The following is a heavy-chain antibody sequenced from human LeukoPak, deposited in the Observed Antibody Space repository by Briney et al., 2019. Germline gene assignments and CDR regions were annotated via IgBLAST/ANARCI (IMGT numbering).Heavy chain of an antibody. V-gene: IGHV3-33*06. CDR1: GFTFSSYG. Sequence: GRSLRLSCAASGFTFSSYGMHWVRQAPGKGLEWVAVIWYDGSNKYYADSVKGRFTISRDNSKNTLYLQMNSLRAEDTAVYYCAKDMVGATGRDYYYYGMDVWGQGTTVTVSS. CDR2: IWYDGSNK. J-gene: IGHJ6*02. D-gene: IGHD1-26*01. CDR3: AKDMVGATGRDYYYYGMDV.